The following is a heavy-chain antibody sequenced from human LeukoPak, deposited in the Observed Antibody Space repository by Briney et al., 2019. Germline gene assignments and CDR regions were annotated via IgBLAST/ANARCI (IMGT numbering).Heavy chain of an antibody. J-gene: IGHJ5*02. Sequence: PSETLSLTCAVYGGSFSGYYWSWIRQPPGKGLEWIGEINHSGSTNYNPSLKSRVTISVVTSKNQFSLKLSSVTAADTAVYYCARQGAAHNWFDPWGQGTLVTVSS. CDR1: GGSFSGYY. V-gene: IGHV4-34*01. D-gene: IGHD1-26*01. CDR3: ARQGAAHNWFDP. CDR2: INHSGST.